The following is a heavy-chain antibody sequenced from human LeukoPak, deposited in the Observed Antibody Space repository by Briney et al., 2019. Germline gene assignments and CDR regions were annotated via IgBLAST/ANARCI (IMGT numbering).Heavy chain of an antibody. V-gene: IGHV3-30*04. CDR1: GFTFSSYA. J-gene: IGHJ3*02. CDR2: ISYDGSNK. D-gene: IGHD3-22*01. CDR3: ARGYGITYYYDSSGFHYTYDAFDI. Sequence: PGRSLRLSCAASGFTFSSYAMHWVRQAPGKGLEWVAVISYDGSNKYYADSVKGRFTISRDNSKNTLYLQMNSLRAEDTAVYYCARGYGITYYYDSSGFHYTYDAFDIWGQGTMVTVSS.